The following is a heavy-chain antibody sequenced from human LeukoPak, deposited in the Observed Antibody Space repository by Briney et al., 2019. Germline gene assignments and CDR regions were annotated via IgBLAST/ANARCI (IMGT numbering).Heavy chain of an antibody. D-gene: IGHD5-18*01. Sequence: PSETLSLTCTVSGGSMNSHYWSWIRQPPGKGLEWIGYVLDTVTTKDNPSLKSRFTLSADTSKNQFSLRLTSVTAADTAVYYCATIKRGNIYGYVDFWGQGILVTVSS. V-gene: IGHV4-59*11. CDR2: VLDTVTT. CDR3: ATIKRGNIYGYVDF. CDR1: GGSMNSHY. J-gene: IGHJ4*02.